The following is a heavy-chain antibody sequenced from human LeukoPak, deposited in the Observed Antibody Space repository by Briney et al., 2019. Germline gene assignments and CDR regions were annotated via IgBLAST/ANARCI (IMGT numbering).Heavy chain of an antibody. V-gene: IGHV4-34*01. J-gene: IGHJ4*02. CDR1: GESFSGYH. CDR2: INHSGNT. D-gene: IGHD2-15*01. CDR3: ARQGRISAFDF. Sequence: SETLSLTCAVYGESFSGYHWSWIRQPPGKGLEWIGEINHSGNTHYNPSLKSRVTISVDTSKNQFSLKLNSLTAADTAVYFCARQGRISAFDFWGRGTLVTVSS.